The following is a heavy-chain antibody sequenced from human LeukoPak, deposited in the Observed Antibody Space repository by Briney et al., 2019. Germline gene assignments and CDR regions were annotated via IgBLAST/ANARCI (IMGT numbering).Heavy chain of an antibody. CDR2: ILSSGST. J-gene: IGHJ5*02. Sequence: SETLSLTCTVSGGSISGNSYYWGWIRQPPGKGLEWIGNILSSGSTFYNPSLKSRVTISVDTTSGATSTNQFSLKLNSVTAADTAVYYCARVNRGSGITWGQGTLVTVSS. CDR3: ARVNRGSGIT. V-gene: IGHV4-39*07. D-gene: IGHD3-10*01. CDR1: GGSISGNSYY.